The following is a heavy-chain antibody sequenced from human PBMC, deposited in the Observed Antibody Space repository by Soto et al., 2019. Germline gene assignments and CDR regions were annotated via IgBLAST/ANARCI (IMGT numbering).Heavy chain of an antibody. D-gene: IGHD3-22*01. CDR1: GGTFSSYA. V-gene: IGHV1-69*13. Sequence: ASVKVSCKASGGTFSSYAISWVRQAPGQGLEWMGGIIPIFGTANYAQKFQGRVTITADESTSTAYMELSSLRSEDTAVYYCASGSSGYYLIKYWGQGTLVTVSS. CDR2: IIPIFGTA. CDR3: ASGSSGYYLIKY. J-gene: IGHJ4*02.